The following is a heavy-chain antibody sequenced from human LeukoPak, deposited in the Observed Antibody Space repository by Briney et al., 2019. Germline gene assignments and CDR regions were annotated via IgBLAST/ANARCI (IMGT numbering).Heavy chain of an antibody. J-gene: IGHJ5*02. V-gene: IGHV1-24*01. Sequence: ASVKVSCKVSGHILSELSVHWVQQAPGKGLEWMGGFDPEDGKAVFAQTFQDRLIMTEDTSTDTSYMELSSFRSDDTAVYYCTTAMGDGSGWLDPWGQGTLVTVSS. D-gene: IGHD3-10*01. CDR1: GHILSELS. CDR3: TTAMGDGSGWLDP. CDR2: FDPEDGKA.